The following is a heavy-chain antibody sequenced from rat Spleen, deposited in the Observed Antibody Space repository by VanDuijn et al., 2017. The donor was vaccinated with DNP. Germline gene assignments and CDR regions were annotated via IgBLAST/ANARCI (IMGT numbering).Heavy chain of an antibody. Sequence: EVQLVESGGGLVQPGRSLKLSCAVSGITFSDHNMAWVRQAPKKSLEWVATISYDGSDTYYRDSMKGRFTISRDNAKSTLYLQMNSLRSEDTATYYCTRDNYPGRIMDAWGQGVMVTVSS. CDR1: GITFSDHN. V-gene: IGHV5-7*01. CDR2: ISYDGSDT. CDR3: TRDNYPGRIMDA. D-gene: IGHD1-4*01. J-gene: IGHJ2*01.